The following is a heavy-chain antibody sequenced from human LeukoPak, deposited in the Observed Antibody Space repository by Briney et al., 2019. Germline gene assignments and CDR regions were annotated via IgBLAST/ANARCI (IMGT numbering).Heavy chain of an antibody. CDR2: IRRKAYGGTT. Sequence: TGGSLRLSCTASGFTFGDFAMSWVRQAPGKGLEWIGCIRRKAYGGTTLYAAAVKGRFTISRDDSRDIAYLQMYSLRTAHTAVYYRATERGVSAGGAYPFYSHFDFWGEGSLVTVSS. CDR1: GFTFGDFA. D-gene: IGHD2-8*01. CDR3: ATERGVSAGGAYPFYSHFDF. V-gene: IGHV3-49*04. J-gene: IGHJ4*02.